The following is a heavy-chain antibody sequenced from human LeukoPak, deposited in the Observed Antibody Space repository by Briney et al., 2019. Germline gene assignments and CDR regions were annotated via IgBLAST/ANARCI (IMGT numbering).Heavy chain of an antibody. J-gene: IGHJ4*02. Sequence: GGSLRLSCAASGFTFSSYAMSWVRQAPGKGLEWVSAISGSGGSTYYADSVKGRFTISRDNSKNTLYLQMNSLRAEDAGVYYCAKDQLGFGELFPKVFDYWGQGTLATVSS. V-gene: IGHV3-23*01. CDR2: ISGSGGST. D-gene: IGHD3-10*01. CDR1: GFTFSSYA. CDR3: AKDQLGFGELFPKVFDY.